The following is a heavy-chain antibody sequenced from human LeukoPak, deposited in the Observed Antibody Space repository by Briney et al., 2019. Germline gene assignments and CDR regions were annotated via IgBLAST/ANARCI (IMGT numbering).Heavy chain of an antibody. J-gene: IGHJ4*02. CDR1: GDSVSDNSAA. CDR2: TYYRSKWYN. Sequence: SQTLSLTCAISGDSVSDNSAAWNWIRQSPSRGLEWLGRTYYRSKWYNDYAVSVRSRITINADTSMNQFSLQLNSVTPEDTAVYYCARGFPDTFDYWGQGTLVTVSS. V-gene: IGHV6-1*01. D-gene: IGHD1-14*01. CDR3: ARGFPDTFDY.